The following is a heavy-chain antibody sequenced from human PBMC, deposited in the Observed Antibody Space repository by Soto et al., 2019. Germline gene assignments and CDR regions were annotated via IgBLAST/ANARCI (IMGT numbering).Heavy chain of an antibody. J-gene: IGHJ2*01. D-gene: IGHD2-21*02. Sequence: GASVKVSCTASVYTFTSYGISWVRQAPGQGLEWMGWISAYNGNTNYAQKLQGRVTMTTDTSTSTAYMELRSLRSDDTAVYYCARPSYCGGDCYSWYFDLWGRGTLVTVSS. CDR1: VYTFTSYG. CDR3: ARPSYCGGDCYSWYFDL. V-gene: IGHV1-18*04. CDR2: ISAYNGNT.